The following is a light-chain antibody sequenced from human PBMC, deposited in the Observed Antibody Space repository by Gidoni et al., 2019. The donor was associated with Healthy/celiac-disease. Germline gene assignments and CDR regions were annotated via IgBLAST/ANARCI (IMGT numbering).Light chain of an antibody. CDR3: QQGKT. J-gene: IGKJ1*01. CDR2: GAS. V-gene: IGKV3-15*01. Sequence: EIVMTQSPATLSVSPGERATLSCRASQSVSSSLAWYQQKPGQAPRLLIYGASPSATGIPARFSGSGSGTEFTLTISSLHSEDFAFYYCQQGKTFGQGTKVEIK. CDR1: QSVSSS.